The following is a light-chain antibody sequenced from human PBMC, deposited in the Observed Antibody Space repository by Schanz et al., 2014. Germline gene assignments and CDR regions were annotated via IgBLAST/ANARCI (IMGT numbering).Light chain of an antibody. CDR2: SNS. J-gene: IGLJ3*02. CDR1: SSNIGANT. CDR3: ASWDDSLYARV. Sequence: QSALTQSPLVSGTPGQRVTMSCSGSSSNIGANTVSWYQQVPGTAPKLLIYSNSQRPSGVPDRFSGSKSGTSASLAISGLQSEDEADYYCASWDDSLYARVFGGGTKLTVL. V-gene: IGLV1-44*01.